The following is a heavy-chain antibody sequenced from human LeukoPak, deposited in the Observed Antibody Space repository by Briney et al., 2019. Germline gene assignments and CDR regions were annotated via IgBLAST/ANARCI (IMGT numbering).Heavy chain of an antibody. CDR2: IDWDDDK. CDR1: GFSLSTTGMC. D-gene: IGHD2-15*01. Sequence: SGPALVKPTQTLTLTCTFSGFSLSTTGMCVSWIRQPPGKALEWLARIDWDDDKYYSTSLKTRLTISKDTSKNQVVLTMTNMDPVDTATYYCARFDRLRNRFDPWGQGTLVTVSS. J-gene: IGHJ5*02. V-gene: IGHV2-70*11. CDR3: ARFDRLRNRFDP.